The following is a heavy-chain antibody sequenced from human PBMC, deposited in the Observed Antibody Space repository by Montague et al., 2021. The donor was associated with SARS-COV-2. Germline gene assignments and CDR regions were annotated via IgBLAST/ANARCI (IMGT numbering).Heavy chain of an antibody. CDR3: ARVPDSGTYWSVDY. D-gene: IGHD1-26*01. CDR1: GGSISSTSYY. V-gene: IGHV4-39*07. J-gene: IGHJ4*02. CDR2: IYYSGSA. Sequence: SETLSLTCTISGGSISSTSYYWGWVRQPPGKGLEWIGSIYYSGSAYYXXXLKSRVTISIDTSKNQFSLKLSSVTAADTAVYYCARVPDSGTYWSVDYWGQGTLVTVSS.